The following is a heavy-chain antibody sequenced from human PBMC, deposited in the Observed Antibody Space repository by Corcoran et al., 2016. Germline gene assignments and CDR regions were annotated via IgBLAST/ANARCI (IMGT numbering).Heavy chain of an antibody. CDR2: IWYEGSNK. V-gene: IGHV3-33*01. Sequence: QVQQVESGGGVVQPGRSLRLSCAASGFTFSSYGMNWVRKAQGKGLEWVAVIWYEGSNKYYADSVKGRFKISRVNSKNTLYLQMNSLRAEATAVYYCAREDIVVVPAAPYYGMDVWGQWTTVTVSS. D-gene: IGHD2-2*01. J-gene: IGHJ6*02. CDR3: AREDIVVVPAAPYYGMDV. CDR1: GFTFSSYG.